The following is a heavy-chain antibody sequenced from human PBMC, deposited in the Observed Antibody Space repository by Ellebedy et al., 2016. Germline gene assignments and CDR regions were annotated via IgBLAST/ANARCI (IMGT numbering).Heavy chain of an antibody. J-gene: IGHJ4*02. CDR1: GFTFRRYA. Sequence: GGSLRLSXAASGFTFRRYAMNWVRQAPGKGLEWVANIKQDGSEKYYVDSVKGRFTISRDNAKNTLYLQMNSLRVEDTAVYYCARLKGVRGQNRDYWGQGTLVAVSS. D-gene: IGHD3-10*01. CDR2: IKQDGSEK. CDR3: ARLKGVRGQNRDY. V-gene: IGHV3-7*01.